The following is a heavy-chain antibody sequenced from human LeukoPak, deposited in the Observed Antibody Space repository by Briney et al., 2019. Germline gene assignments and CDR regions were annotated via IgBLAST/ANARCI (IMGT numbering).Heavy chain of an antibody. CDR3: ARGGRIQLWNRGFDY. V-gene: IGHV1-2*02. D-gene: IGHD5-18*01. J-gene: IGHJ4*02. CDR1: GYTFTGYY. CDR2: INPNSGGT. Sequence: ASVKVSCKASGYTFTGYYMHWVRHAPGQGLEWMGWINPNSGGTNYAQKFQGRVTMTRDTSISTAYMELSRLRSDDTAVYYCARGGRIQLWNRGFDYWGQGTLVTVSS.